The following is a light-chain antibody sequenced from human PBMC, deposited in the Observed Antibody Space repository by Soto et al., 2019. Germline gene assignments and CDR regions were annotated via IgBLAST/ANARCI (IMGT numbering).Light chain of an antibody. CDR2: GAS. CDR3: LQYGSSPLFT. Sequence: EIVLTQSPGTLLLSQVERATLSCRASQTVSSTYLAWYQQKPGQAPRLLIFGASIRATGIPDRFSGSGSGTDFTLTINSLEPEDFAVYYCLQYGSSPLFTFGPGTKVDIK. CDR1: QTVSSTY. V-gene: IGKV3-20*01. J-gene: IGKJ3*01.